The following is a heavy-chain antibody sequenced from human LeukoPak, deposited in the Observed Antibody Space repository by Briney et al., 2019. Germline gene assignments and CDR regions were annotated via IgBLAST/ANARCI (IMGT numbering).Heavy chain of an antibody. CDR3: AKPRGEEWLVGLYDAFDI. V-gene: IGHV3-23*01. CDR1: GFTFSSYA. CDR2: ISGSDGST. D-gene: IGHD6-19*01. J-gene: IGHJ3*02. Sequence: GGSLRLSCAASGFTFSSYAMSWVRQAPGKGLEWVSLISGSDGSTYYADSVKGRFTISRDNSKNTLYLQMNSLRAEDTAVFYCAKPRGEEWLVGLYDAFDIWGQGTMVTVSS.